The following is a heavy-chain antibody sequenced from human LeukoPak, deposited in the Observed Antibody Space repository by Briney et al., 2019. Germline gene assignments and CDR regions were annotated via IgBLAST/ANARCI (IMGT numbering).Heavy chain of an antibody. J-gene: IGHJ6*03. D-gene: IGHD3-3*01. CDR2: ISAENGNT. CDR3: ARESSGGDFWNAITQSRYYYYMDV. Sequence: ASVKVSCKASGYTFINYGISWVRQAPGQGLEWMGWISAENGNTGYVENLQGRVTMTTDTSSSTVYMELRSLRPDDTAVYYCARESSGGDFWNAITQSRYYYYMDVWGKGTTVTVSS. CDR1: GYTFINYG. V-gene: IGHV1-18*01.